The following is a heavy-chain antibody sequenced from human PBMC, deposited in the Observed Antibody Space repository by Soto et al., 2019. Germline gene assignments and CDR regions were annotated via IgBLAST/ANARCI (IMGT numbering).Heavy chain of an antibody. J-gene: IGHJ6*02. CDR2: IIPIFGTA. CDR3: ARGWVGWILAVAGTLSDYYYGMDV. D-gene: IGHD6-19*01. V-gene: IGHV1-69*01. CDR1: GGTFSSYA. Sequence: QVQLVQSGAEVKKPGSSVKVSCKASGGTFSSYAISWVRQAPGQGLEWMGGIIPIFGTANYAQKFQGRVTITADESTSTACMELSSLRSEDTAVYYCARGWVGWILAVAGTLSDYYYGMDVWGQGTTVTVSS.